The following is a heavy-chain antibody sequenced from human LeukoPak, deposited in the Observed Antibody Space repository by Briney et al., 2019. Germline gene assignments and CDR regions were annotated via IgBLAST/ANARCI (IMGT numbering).Heavy chain of an antibody. Sequence: PSETLSLTCTVSGGSISSYYWSWIRQPPGKGPEWIGYIYDSGSTNYNPSLKSRVTISVDTSKNQFSLKLSSVTAADTAVFYCASLTTADAFDIWGQGTMVTVSS. CDR2: IYDSGST. V-gene: IGHV4-59*01. J-gene: IGHJ3*02. CDR3: ASLTTADAFDI. D-gene: IGHD3-22*01. CDR1: GGSISSYY.